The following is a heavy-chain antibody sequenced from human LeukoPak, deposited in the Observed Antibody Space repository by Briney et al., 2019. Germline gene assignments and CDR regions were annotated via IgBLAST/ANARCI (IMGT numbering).Heavy chain of an antibody. D-gene: IGHD6-19*01. CDR3: ARLFSRGWEYHFGLDV. J-gene: IGHJ6*02. V-gene: IGHV4-39*01. CDR2: IYYSGTT. CDR1: GGSISSSSHY. Sequence: SETLSLTCTVSGGSISSSSHYWAWIRQPPGKGLEWIGSIYYSGTTYYNPSLKSRVTISVDTSKNQFSLKLSSVTAADTAVFYCARLFSRGWEYHFGLDVWGQGTTVTVS.